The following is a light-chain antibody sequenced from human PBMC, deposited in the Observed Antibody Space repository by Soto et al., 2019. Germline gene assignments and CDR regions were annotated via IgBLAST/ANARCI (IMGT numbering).Light chain of an antibody. CDR1: SSDVGGYDY. J-gene: IGLJ1*01. CDR3: CSYAGSYALYV. V-gene: IGLV2-11*01. CDR2: DVS. Sequence: QSALTQPRSVSGSPGQSVTISCTGTSSDVGGYDYVSWYQQHPGKAPKLMIYDVSQWPSGAPARFSGSKSGNTASLTISGLQAEDEADYYCCSYAGSYALYVFGTGTKVTVL.